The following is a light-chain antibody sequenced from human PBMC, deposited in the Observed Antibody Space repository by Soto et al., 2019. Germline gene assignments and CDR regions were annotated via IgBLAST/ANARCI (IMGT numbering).Light chain of an antibody. Sequence: QSALTQPRSVSGSPGQSVTISCTGTSSDVGGYNYVSWYQHHPGKAPKLMIYDVSKRPSGVPDRFSGSKSGNTASLTISGLQAEDEADYYCCSYAGSYVFGPGTKVTVL. CDR1: SSDVGGYNY. CDR3: CSYAGSYV. CDR2: DVS. J-gene: IGLJ1*01. V-gene: IGLV2-11*01.